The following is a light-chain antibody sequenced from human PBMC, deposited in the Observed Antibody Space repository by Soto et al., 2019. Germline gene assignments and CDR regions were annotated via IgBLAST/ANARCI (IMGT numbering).Light chain of an antibody. CDR2: LNSDGSH. J-gene: IGLJ1*01. CDR3: QTWGPGFYV. V-gene: IGLV4-69*01. CDR1: SGHSSYA. Sequence: QSVLTQSPSASASLGASVKLTCTLSSGHSSYAIAWHQQQPEKGPRYLMNLNSDGSHTKGDAIPDRFSGSSSGAERYLTISSLQSEDEADYYCQTWGPGFYVFGTGTKLTVL.